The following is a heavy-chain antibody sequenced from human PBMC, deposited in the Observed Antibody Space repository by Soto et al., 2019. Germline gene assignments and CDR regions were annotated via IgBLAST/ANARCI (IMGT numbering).Heavy chain of an antibody. CDR1: GFTFDDYA. J-gene: IGHJ4*02. V-gene: IGHV3-9*01. Sequence: GGSLRLSCAASGFTFDDYAMHWVRQAPGKGLEWVSGISWNSGSIGYADSVKGRFTISRDNAKNSLYLQMNSLRAEDTALYYCAKDSAYSGYSSGWYLGYFDYWGQGTLVTVSS. D-gene: IGHD6-19*01. CDR2: ISWNSGSI. CDR3: AKDSAYSGYSSGWYLGYFDY.